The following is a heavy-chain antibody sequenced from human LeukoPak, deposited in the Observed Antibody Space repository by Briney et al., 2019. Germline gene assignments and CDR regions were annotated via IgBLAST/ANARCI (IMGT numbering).Heavy chain of an antibody. CDR2: VHLSGAT. CDR1: GGSITTTNW. D-gene: IGHD1-26*01. CDR3: TRESGAFSPFGF. V-gene: IGHV4-4*02. Sequence: SGTLSFTCAVSGGSITTTNWWSWVRQPPGKGLEWIGEVHLSGATNYNPSLESRVNMSIDKSKNHLSLEVTSVTAADTAIYYCTRESGAFSPFGFWGQGTLLTVSS. J-gene: IGHJ4*02.